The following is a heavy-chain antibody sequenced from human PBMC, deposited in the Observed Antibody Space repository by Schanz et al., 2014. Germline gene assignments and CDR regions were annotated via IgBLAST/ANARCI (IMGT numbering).Heavy chain of an antibody. CDR2: IIPSLGLA. D-gene: IGHD2-21*01. CDR3: ARDRLECGAECYSVEVFEI. V-gene: IGHV1-69*04. CDR1: RSTFSSYT. J-gene: IGHJ4*02. Sequence: QVQLVQSWAEVKKPGSSVKVSCKASRSTFSSYTISWVRQAPGQGLEWMGRIIPSLGLAKYEQKFQDKVTITADTSTTTAYMELSGLRSEDTAVYYCARDRLECGAECYSVEVFEIWGQGTLVIVSS.